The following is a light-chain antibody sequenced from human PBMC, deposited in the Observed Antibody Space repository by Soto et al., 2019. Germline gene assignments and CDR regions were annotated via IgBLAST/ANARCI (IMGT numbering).Light chain of an antibody. CDR2: AAS. CDR3: QQGYSFPRT. V-gene: IGKV1-39*01. CDR1: QTIGTY. Sequence: DIHMTQSPSSLSASVGDRITITCRASQTIGTYLSWYNQRPGKAPKLLIYAASTLQRGAPSRFSGSGSGTDFTLTISSLQPEDFATYYCQQGYSFPRTFGPGTKVDIK. J-gene: IGKJ3*01.